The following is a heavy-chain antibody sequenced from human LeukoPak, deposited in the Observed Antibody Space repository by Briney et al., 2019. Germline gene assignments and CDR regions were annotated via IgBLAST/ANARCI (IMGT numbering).Heavy chain of an antibody. CDR3: ASHVSWVRDNWFDP. D-gene: IGHD3-10*01. CDR2: IYYSGST. Sequence: SETLSLTCTVSGGSISSSSYYWGWIRQPPGKGPEWIGSIYYSGSTYYNPSLKSRVTISVDTSKNQFSLKLSSVTAADTAVYYCASHVSWVRDNWFDPWGQGTLVTVSS. J-gene: IGHJ5*02. V-gene: IGHV4-39*01. CDR1: GGSISSSSYY.